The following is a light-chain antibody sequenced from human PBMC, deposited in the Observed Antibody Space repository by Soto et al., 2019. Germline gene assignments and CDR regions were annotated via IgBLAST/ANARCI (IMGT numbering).Light chain of an antibody. Sequence: EIVLTQSPGTMSLSPGQRATHSCRASETVSRSYLAWYQQTPGQAPRLLIYDASRRATGIPDRFSGCGSGTDFSLTISRLEPEDFAVYYSQQFVESPFTFGQGTQLEIK. CDR1: ETVSRSY. CDR2: DAS. CDR3: QQFVESPFT. V-gene: IGKV3-20*01. J-gene: IGKJ2*01.